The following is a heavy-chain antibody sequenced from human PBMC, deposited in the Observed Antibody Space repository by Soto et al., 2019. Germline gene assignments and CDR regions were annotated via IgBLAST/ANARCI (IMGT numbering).Heavy chain of an antibody. CDR3: ARRGGGRFLEWSEVYYYGMDV. CDR1: GYTFTSYG. Sequence: ASVKVSCKASGYTFTSYGISWVRQAPGQGLEWMGWISAYNGNTNYAQKLQGRVTMTTDTSTSTAYMELRSLRSDDTAVYYCARRGGGRFLEWSEVYYYGMDVWGQGTTVTVSS. J-gene: IGHJ6*02. D-gene: IGHD3-3*01. CDR2: ISAYNGNT. V-gene: IGHV1-18*01.